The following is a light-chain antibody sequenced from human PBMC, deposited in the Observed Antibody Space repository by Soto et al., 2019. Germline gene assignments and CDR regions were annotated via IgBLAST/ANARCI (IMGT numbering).Light chain of an antibody. CDR1: QDINTF. CDR3: HQYENFPRT. Sequence: DIQMTQSPSSLSASVGDRVTITCRASQDINTFLNWYQQKPGEAPKLLIFDASVLETGAPSRFSGSGSGTDFTFTISSLQPEDVATYYCHQYENFPRTFGPGTKVDIK. J-gene: IGKJ3*01. CDR2: DAS. V-gene: IGKV1-33*01.